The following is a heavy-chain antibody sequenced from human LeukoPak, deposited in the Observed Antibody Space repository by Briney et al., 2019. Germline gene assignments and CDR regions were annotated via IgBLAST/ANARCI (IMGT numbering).Heavy chain of an antibody. CDR3: ARRRHDVTAVFDATGGFDP. CDR2: IYYSGCT. D-gene: IGHD5-18*01. J-gene: IGHJ5*02. CDR1: GGSVSSSSYD. V-gene: IGHV4-39*01. Sequence: PSETLSLTCTVSGGSVSSSSYDWGWVRQPPGKGLEWIGKIYYSGCTYYSPSLRGRVFISIDTSKNQFSLKMTSVTAADRAVYYCARRRHDVTAVFDATGGFDPWGQGILVTVSS.